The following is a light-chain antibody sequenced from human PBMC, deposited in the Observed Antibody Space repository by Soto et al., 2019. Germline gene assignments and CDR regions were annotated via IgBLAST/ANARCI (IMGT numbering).Light chain of an antibody. J-gene: IGLJ1*01. CDR1: SSDIGAYRY. V-gene: IGLV2-8*01. CDR2: EVT. Sequence: QSALTQPPSASGSPGQSVTISCTGGSSDIGAYRYVSWYQQHPGKAPKLLIYEVTKRPSGVPDRFSGSKSGATASLTVSGLQPEDEADYYCSSYAGSYTFARNVFGTGTQLTVL. CDR3: SSYAGSYTFARNV.